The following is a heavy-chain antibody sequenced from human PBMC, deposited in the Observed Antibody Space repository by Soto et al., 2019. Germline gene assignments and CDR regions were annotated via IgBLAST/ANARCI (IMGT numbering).Heavy chain of an antibody. CDR2: IIPLFGTA. CDR3: ASKAACGGDCYAFDS. Sequence: QVYLVQSGAEVKKPGSSVKISCKASGGICSSNTINWVRQSAGQGLEWMGGIIPLFGTANYAEKFQGRVTITADKSTKTEYMELKSLRSEDTAVYYCASKAACGGDCYAFDSWGQGTLVTVSS. CDR1: GGICSSNT. J-gene: IGHJ4*02. V-gene: IGHV1-69*06. D-gene: IGHD2-21*02.